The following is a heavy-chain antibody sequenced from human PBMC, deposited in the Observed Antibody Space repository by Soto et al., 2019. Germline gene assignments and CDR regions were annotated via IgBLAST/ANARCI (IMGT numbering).Heavy chain of an antibody. V-gene: IGHV3-72*01. Sequence: EVQLVESGGGLVQPGGSLRLSCAASGFTLSDHYMDWVRQAPGKGLEWVGRIRNKANGYSREYAASVQGRFTISRDESKDSLYLKMNSLKTEDTAVYYCARAGVTDHRYFEYWGQGTLVTVSS. J-gene: IGHJ4*02. D-gene: IGHD2-21*02. CDR3: ARAGVTDHRYFEY. CDR1: GFTLSDHY. CDR2: IRNKANGYSR.